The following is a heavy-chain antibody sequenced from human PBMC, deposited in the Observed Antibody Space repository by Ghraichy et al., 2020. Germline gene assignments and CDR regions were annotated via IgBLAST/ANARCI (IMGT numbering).Heavy chain of an antibody. D-gene: IGHD1-7*01. J-gene: IGHJ3*01. CDR2: INHIGST. Sequence: SETLSLTCTVSGGSFTSSRHYWGWIRQPPGKGLEYIGSINHIGSTFYNSSMRGRVTISVDTFENQLSLKMTSVTAADTAVYYCTRLDIGTTSSAWGHGTMVTVSS. V-gene: IGHV4-39*01. CDR1: GGSFTSSRHY. CDR3: TRLDIGTTSSA.